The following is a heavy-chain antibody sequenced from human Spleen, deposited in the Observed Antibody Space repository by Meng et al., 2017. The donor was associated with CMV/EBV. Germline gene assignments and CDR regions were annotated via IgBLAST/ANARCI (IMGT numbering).Heavy chain of an antibody. CDR1: GGSVSCYY. Sequence: CAAYGGSVSCYYWSWIRQHPGEGLEWIGYIHHSGTTYYTPSLRGRLTLSVDTSKNQLSLKVTPVTAADTAVYYCARCMIGPNNWFDPWGQGTLVTVSS. CDR2: IHHSGTT. V-gene: IGHV4-34*09. D-gene: IGHD2-21*01. CDR3: ARCMIGPNNWFDP. J-gene: IGHJ5*02.